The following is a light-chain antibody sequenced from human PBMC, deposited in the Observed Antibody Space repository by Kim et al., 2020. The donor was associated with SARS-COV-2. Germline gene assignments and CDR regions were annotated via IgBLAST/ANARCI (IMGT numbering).Light chain of an antibody. CDR3: SSYTSTSTVYV. J-gene: IGLJ1*01. CDR2: DVG. V-gene: IGLV2-14*03. Sequence: QSITISCTGTSTDIGGHNYVSLYQQHPGKAPQLIIFDVGRRPSGISYRFSGSKSGNTASLTISGLQTQDEADYYCSSYTSTSTVYVFGGGTKVTVL. CDR1: STDIGGHNY.